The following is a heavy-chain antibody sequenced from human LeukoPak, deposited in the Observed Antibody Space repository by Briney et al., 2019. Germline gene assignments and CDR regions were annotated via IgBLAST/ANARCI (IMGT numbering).Heavy chain of an antibody. CDR3: AKVWHIVVVTDYFDY. J-gene: IGHJ4*02. V-gene: IGHV3-23*01. D-gene: IGHD2-21*02. CDR2: ISGSGGST. CDR1: GFTFSSYA. Sequence: GGSLRLSCAASGFTFSSYAMSWVRQAPGKGLEWVSAISGSGGSTYYADSVKGRFTISRDNSKNTLYLQMNSLRAEDTAVYYFAKVWHIVVVTDYFDYWGQGTLVTVSS.